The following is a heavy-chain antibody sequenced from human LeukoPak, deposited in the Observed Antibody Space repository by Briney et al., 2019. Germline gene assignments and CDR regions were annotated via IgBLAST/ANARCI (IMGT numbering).Heavy chain of an antibody. V-gene: IGHV1-58*01. J-gene: IGHJ4*02. D-gene: IGHD1-26*01. CDR2: IVVGSGNT. Sequence: SVKVSCKTSGFTFTSSAVQWVRQARGQRLEWIGWIVVGSGNTNYAQKFQERVTITRDMSTSTAYMELSSLRSEDTAVYYCATGSGSYFLSLDYWAREPWSPSPQ. CDR1: GFTFTSSA. CDR3: ATGSGSYFLSLDY.